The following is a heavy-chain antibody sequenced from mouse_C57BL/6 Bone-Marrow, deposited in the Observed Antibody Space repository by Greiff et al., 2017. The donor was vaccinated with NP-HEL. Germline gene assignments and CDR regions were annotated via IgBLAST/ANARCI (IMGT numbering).Heavy chain of an antibody. V-gene: IGHV10-1*01. Sequence: DVKLVESGGGLVQPKGSLKLSCAASGFSFNTYAMNWVRQAPGKGLEWVARIRSKSNNYATYYADSVKDRFTISRDDSESMLYLQMNNFKTEDTAMYYCVRHFFDYWGQGTTLTVSS. CDR3: VRHFFDY. CDR2: IRSKSNNYAT. J-gene: IGHJ2*01. CDR1: GFSFNTYA.